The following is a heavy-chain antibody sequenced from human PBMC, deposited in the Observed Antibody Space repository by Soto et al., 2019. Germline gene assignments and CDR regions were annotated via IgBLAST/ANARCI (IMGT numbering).Heavy chain of an antibody. Sequence: SVKVSCKASGGTFSSYAISWVRQAPGQGLEWMGGIIPIFGTANYAQKFQGRVTITADESTSTAYMELSSLRSEDTAVYYCARGYRDSSGYPFATCDYWGQGTLVTVSP. CDR3: ARGYRDSSGYPFATCDY. CDR2: IIPIFGTA. J-gene: IGHJ4*02. V-gene: IGHV1-69*13. D-gene: IGHD3-22*01. CDR1: GGTFSSYA.